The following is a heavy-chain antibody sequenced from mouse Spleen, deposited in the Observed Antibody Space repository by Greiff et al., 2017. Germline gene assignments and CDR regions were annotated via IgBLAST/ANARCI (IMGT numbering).Heavy chain of an antibody. D-gene: IGHD3-3*01. CDR1: GYTFTDYY. J-gene: IGHJ2*01. V-gene: IGHV1-75*01. CDR2: IFPGSGST. CDR3: AREGGRVYFDY. Sequence: VKLMESGPELVKPGASVKISCKASGYTFTDYYINWVKQRPGQGLEWIGWIFPGSGSTYYNEKFKGKATLTVDKSSSTAYMLLSSLTSEDSAVYFCAREGGRVYFDYWGQGTTLTVSS.